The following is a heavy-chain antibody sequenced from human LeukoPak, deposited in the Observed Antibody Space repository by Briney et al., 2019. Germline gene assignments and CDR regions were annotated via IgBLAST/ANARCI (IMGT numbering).Heavy chain of an antibody. V-gene: IGHV4-39*07. D-gene: IGHD6-19*01. Sequence: SETLSLTCTVSSGSISNSNYFWGWIRQPPGKGLEWIGSIFYSGSTDYNPSLKSRVTISVDTSKNQFSLKLSSVTAADTAVYYCARVGGWPNYYYYYMDVWGKGTTVTISS. CDR2: IFYSGST. CDR3: ARVGGWPNYYYYYMDV. CDR1: SGSISNSNYF. J-gene: IGHJ6*03.